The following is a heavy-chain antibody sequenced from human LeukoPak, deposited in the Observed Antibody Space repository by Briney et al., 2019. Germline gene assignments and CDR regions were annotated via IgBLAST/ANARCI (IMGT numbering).Heavy chain of an antibody. CDR2: ISGRGGST. V-gene: IGHV3-23*01. Sequence: PGGSLRLSCAASGFTFSSYAMSWVRQAPGKGLEWVSAISGRGGSTYYAYSVKGRFTISRDNSKNTRYLQMNSLRAEDTAVYYCAKGYIMITFGGADYWGQGTLVTVSS. CDR1: GFTFSSYA. D-gene: IGHD3-16*01. J-gene: IGHJ4*02. CDR3: AKGYIMITFGGADY.